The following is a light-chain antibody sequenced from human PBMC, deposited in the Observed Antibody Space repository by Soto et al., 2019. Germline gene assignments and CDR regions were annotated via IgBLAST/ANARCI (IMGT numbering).Light chain of an antibody. CDR1: SNDVGTYNL. CDR3: CSYAGSGTFV. V-gene: IGLV2-23*01. J-gene: IGLJ1*01. CDR2: EGN. Sequence: QSALTQPASVSGSPGQSITISCTGTSNDVGTYNLVSWYQQHPGKAPKVMIYEGNKRPSGVSDRFSASKSGNTASLTISGLQAEDEADFYCCSYAGSGTFVFGPGTKLTVL.